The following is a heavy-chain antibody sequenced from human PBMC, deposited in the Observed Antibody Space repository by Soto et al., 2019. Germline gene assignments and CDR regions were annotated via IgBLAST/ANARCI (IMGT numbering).Heavy chain of an antibody. Sequence: SETLSLTCFVSGGSISSNNYYWGWIRQPPGKGLEWIGYIYYSGSTYYNPSLKSRVTISVDTSKNQFSLKLSSVTAADTAVYYCASFSGSYYVSDAFDICGQGSMVTVSS. D-gene: IGHD1-26*01. CDR1: GGSISSNNYY. V-gene: IGHV4-31*03. CDR2: IYYSGST. J-gene: IGHJ3*02. CDR3: ASFSGSYYVSDAFDI.